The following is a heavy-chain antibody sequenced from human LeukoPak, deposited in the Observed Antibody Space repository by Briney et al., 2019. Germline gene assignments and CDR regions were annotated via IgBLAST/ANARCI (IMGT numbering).Heavy chain of an antibody. CDR2: IYYSGST. CDR3: ARAKEEYSGYDHPPRHYYYGMDV. J-gene: IGHJ6*02. V-gene: IGHV4-59*01. D-gene: IGHD5-12*01. CDR1: GGSISSYY. Sequence: SETLSLTCTVSGGSISSYYWSWIRQPPGKRLEWIGYIYYSGSTNYNPSLKSRVTISVDTSKNQFSLKLSSVTAADTAVYYCARAKEEYSGYDHPPRHYYYGMDVWGQGTTVTVSS.